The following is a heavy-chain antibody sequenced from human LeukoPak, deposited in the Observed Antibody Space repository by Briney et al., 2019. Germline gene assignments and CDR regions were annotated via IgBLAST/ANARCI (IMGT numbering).Heavy chain of an antibody. J-gene: IGHJ4*02. V-gene: IGHV3-30-3*01. D-gene: IGHD3-10*01. Sequence: PGRSLRLSCAASGFTFSSYAMHWVRQAPGKGLEWVAIISYDGNNQYYADSVKGRFTISRDNSKNTQFLQMNSLRAEDTAVYYCARERVPFGRSPYDCWGQGTLVTVSS. CDR2: ISYDGNNQ. CDR3: ARERVPFGRSPYDC. CDR1: GFTFSSYA.